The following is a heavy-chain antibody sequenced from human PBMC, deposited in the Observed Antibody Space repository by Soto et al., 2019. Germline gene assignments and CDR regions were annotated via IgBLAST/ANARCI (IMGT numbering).Heavy chain of an antibody. J-gene: IGHJ5*02. CDR1: GGSISSSSYY. D-gene: IGHD3-3*01. Sequence: SETLSLTCTVSGGSISSSSYYWGWIRQPPGKGLEWIGEINHSGSTNYNPSLKSRVTISVDTSKNQFSLKLSSVTAADTAVYYCARGGYDFWSGRKNWFDPWGQGTLVTVSS. CDR3: ARGGYDFWSGRKNWFDP. CDR2: INHSGST. V-gene: IGHV4-39*07.